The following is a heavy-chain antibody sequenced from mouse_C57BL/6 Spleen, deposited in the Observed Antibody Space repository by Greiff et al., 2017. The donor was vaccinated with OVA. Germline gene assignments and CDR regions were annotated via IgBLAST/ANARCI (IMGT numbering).Heavy chain of an antibody. CDR3: ARGDAHCYFDY. CDR1: GYTFTDYS. V-gene: IGHV1-18*01. Sequence: VQLKQSGPELVKPGASVKLSCKASGYTFTDYSMDWVKQRPGQGLEWIGDIYPKNGGTIYNQKFKGKATVTVDKSSSTAYMQLSSLTSEDAAVDYCARGDAHCYFDYWGQGTTVTVSS. CDR2: IYPKNGGT. J-gene: IGHJ2*01.